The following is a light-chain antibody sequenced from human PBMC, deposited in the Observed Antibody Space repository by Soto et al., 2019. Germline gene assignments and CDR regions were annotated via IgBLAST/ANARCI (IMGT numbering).Light chain of an antibody. CDR3: QQRSSWT. CDR2: DAS. J-gene: IGKJ1*01. V-gene: IGKV3-11*01. Sequence: EIVLTQSPATLSLSPGERATLSCRASQSVSSFLGWYQQKPGQAPRLLIYDASNTAPGIPARFSGSGSGTDFTLTISSLEPEDFAVYYCQQRSSWTFGQGTKVEIK. CDR1: QSVSSF.